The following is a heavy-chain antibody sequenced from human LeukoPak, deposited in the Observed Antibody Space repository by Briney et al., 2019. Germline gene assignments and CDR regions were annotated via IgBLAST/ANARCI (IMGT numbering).Heavy chain of an antibody. J-gene: IGHJ4*02. D-gene: IGHD3-10*01. V-gene: IGHV4-34*01. CDR3: ARDATGMGNYFNY. CDR2: INDSGST. Sequence: SETLSLTCAVYGGSLSGYYWSWIRQSPGKGLEWIGEINDSGSTNYNPSLKSRVTISVDTSKNQFSLKLTSVTAADTAVYYCARDATGMGNYFNYWGQGTLVTVSS. CDR1: GGSLSGYY.